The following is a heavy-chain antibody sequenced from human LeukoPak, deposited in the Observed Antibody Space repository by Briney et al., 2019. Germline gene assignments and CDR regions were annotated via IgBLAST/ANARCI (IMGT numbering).Heavy chain of an antibody. Sequence: PGGSLRLSCAASGFTFSSYWMSWVRQAPGKGLEWVAFIRYDGSNKYYADSVKGRFTISRDNSKNTLYLQMNSLRAEDTAVYYCAKEKGGRYYDSSGSDAFDIWGQGTMVTVSS. CDR1: GFTFSSYW. CDR3: AKEKGGRYYDSSGSDAFDI. D-gene: IGHD3-22*01. CDR2: IRYDGSNK. V-gene: IGHV3-30*02. J-gene: IGHJ3*02.